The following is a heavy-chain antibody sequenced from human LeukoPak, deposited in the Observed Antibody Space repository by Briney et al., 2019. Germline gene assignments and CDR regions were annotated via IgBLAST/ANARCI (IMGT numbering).Heavy chain of an antibody. D-gene: IGHD3-3*01. CDR1: GYTFTSYY. Sequence: ASVKVSCKASGYTFTSYYMHWVRQAPGQGLEWMGIINPSGGSTSYAQKFQGRVTMTRDTSTSTVYMELSSLRSEDTAVYYCARVALELYDFWSGYYRGNWFDPWGQGTLVTVSS. V-gene: IGHV1-46*01. CDR2: INPSGGST. CDR3: ARVALELYDFWSGYYRGNWFDP. J-gene: IGHJ5*02.